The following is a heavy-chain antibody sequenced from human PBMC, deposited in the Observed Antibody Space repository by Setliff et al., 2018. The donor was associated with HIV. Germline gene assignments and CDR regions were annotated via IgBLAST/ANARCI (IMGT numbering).Heavy chain of an antibody. CDR3: ARDGYYYDGSAYSTFDY. J-gene: IGHJ4*02. D-gene: IGHD3-22*01. CDR2: ISAYNGNT. V-gene: IGHV1-18*01. Sequence: ASVKVSCKASGYTFINYGISWVRQAPGQGLEWMGWISAYNGNTNYAQQLQGRVTMTTDTSTSTAYRELRSLRSDDTAVYYCARDGYYYDGSAYSTFDYWGQGTLVTVSS. CDR1: GYTFINYG.